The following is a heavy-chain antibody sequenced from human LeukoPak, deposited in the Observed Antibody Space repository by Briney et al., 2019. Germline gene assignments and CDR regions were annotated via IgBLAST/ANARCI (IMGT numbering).Heavy chain of an antibody. V-gene: IGHV1-18*01. D-gene: IGHD4-17*01. CDR2: ISAYNGKT. CDR3: ARDGPDYGDYINFDY. CDR1: GYTFTSYG. J-gene: IGHJ4*02. Sequence: ASVTVSCKASGYTFTSYGITWVRQAPGQGLEWMAWISAYNGKTNYAQRFQGRVTMTTDTSTSTAYMELRSLRSDDTAVYYCARDGPDYGDYINFDYWGQGTLVTVSS.